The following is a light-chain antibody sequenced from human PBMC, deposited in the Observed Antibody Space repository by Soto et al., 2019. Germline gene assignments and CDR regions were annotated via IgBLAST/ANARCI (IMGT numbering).Light chain of an antibody. CDR1: SSDVGGYDY. CDR3: SSYTSSNALVV. V-gene: IGLV2-14*03. CDR2: DVS. J-gene: IGLJ2*01. Sequence: QSVLTQPASVSGSPGQSITISCTGTSSDVGGYDYVSWYQQHPGKAPKLMIYDVSNRPSGVSNRFSGSQSGNTAYLTISGLHVEDEADYYCSSYTSSNALVVFGGGTQLTVL.